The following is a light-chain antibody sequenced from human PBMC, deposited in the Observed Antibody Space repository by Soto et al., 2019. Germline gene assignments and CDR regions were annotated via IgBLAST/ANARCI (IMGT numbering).Light chain of an antibody. V-gene: IGKV3-20*01. CDR3: QQYGGSPLYT. CDR1: QSVSSSA. Sequence: EIVLTQAPGTLSLSPGDRATLSCRASQSVSSSALAWYQQKPGQAPRLLIYGASTRATGSPDRFSGSGSGTDFTLTISRLEPEDFAVYYCQQYGGSPLYTFGQGTKLEIK. CDR2: GAS. J-gene: IGKJ2*01.